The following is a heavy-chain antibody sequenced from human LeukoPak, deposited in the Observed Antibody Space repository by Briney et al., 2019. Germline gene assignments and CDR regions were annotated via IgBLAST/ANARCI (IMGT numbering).Heavy chain of an antibody. CDR3: AREEYFQDSNGYSYYFHS. CDR1: GGSIGWDY. J-gene: IGHJ4*02. CDR2: IYKSGST. V-gene: IGHV4-4*07. Sequence: SETLSLTCTVCGGSIGWDYWSWIRQSAGKGLEWIGRIYKSGSTNYNPSFRSRVTMSVDTSKNQFSLNVTSVTAADTAVYYCAREEYFQDSNGYSYYFHSWGQGSLVTVSS. D-gene: IGHD3-22*01.